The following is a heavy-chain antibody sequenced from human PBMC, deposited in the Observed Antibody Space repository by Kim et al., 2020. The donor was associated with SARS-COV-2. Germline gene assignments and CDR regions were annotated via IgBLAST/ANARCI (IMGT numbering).Heavy chain of an antibody. J-gene: IGHJ3*02. CDR2: ISSSSSYT. CDR1: GFTSSDYY. V-gene: IGHV3-11*06. Sequence: GGSLRLSCAASGFTSSDYYMSWIRQAPGKGLEWVSYISSSSSYTNYADSVKGRFTISRDNAKNSLYLQMNSLRAEDTAVYYCARGGRSHRPFDIWGQGTMVTVSS. CDR3: ARGGRSHRPFDI. D-gene: IGHD3-16*01.